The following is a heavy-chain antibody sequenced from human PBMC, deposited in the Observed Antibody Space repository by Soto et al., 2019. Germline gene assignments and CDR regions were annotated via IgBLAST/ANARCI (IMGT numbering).Heavy chain of an antibody. Sequence: EVQLVESGGGLVQPGGSLRLSCEASGFTLSSYSMNWARQAPGQGLEWVSCISSSSSTIYYADSVKGRFTISGDNAKNSLSLQMNSLGDDDPAVYYSARDNPRSSGWDVWCQGTTVTVSS. D-gene: IGHD6-19*01. J-gene: IGHJ6*02. CDR3: ARDNPRSSGWDV. V-gene: IGHV3-48*02. CDR2: ISSSSSTI. CDR1: GFTLSSYS.